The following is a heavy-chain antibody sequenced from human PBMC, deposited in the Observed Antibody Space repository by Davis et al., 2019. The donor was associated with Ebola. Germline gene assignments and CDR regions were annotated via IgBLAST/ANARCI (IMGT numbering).Heavy chain of an antibody. V-gene: IGHV3-74*01. CDR1: GFSFSDYW. J-gene: IGHJ4*02. D-gene: IGHD4-17*01. CDR2: IDSDGSST. CDR3: TRGGRESDYSYFDY. Sequence: PGGSLRLSCAASGFSFSDYWIHWVRQAPGKGLVWVSRIDSDGSSTDYADSVKGRFTISRDNAKNTLFLQMNSLRAEDTAVYYCTRGGRESDYSYFDYWGQGTLVTVSS.